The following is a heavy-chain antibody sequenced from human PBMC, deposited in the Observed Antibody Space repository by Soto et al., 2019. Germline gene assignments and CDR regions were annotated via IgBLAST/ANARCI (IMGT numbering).Heavy chain of an antibody. D-gene: IGHD6-13*01. CDR2: ISSSSSYI. CDR3: ARDLISSSWYGMDV. Sequence: EVQLVESGGGLVKPGGSLRLSCAASGFTFSSYSMNWVCQAPGKGLEWVSSISSSSSYIYYADSVKGRFTISRDNAKNSLYMQMNSLRAEDTAVYYCARDLISSSWYGMDVWGQGTTVTVSS. J-gene: IGHJ6*02. V-gene: IGHV3-21*01. CDR1: GFTFSSYS.